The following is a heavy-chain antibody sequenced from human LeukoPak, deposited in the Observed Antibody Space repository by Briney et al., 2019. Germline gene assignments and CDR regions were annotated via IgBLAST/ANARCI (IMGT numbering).Heavy chain of an antibody. V-gene: IGHV1-2*02. Sequence: ASVKVSCKASGYTFTGYYMHWVRQAPGQGLEWMGWINPNSGGTNYAQKFQGRVTMTRDTSISTAYMGLSRLRSDDTAVYYCARDLPTIPKLLWFGEARDDAFDIWGQGTMVTVSS. CDR1: GYTFTGYY. D-gene: IGHD3-10*01. CDR3: ARDLPTIPKLLWFGEARDDAFDI. J-gene: IGHJ3*02. CDR2: INPNSGGT.